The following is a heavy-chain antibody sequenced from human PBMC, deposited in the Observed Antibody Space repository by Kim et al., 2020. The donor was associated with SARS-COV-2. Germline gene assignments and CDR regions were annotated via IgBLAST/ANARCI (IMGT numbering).Heavy chain of an antibody. CDR2: INPSGGST. CDR1: GYTFTSYY. J-gene: IGHJ6*02. D-gene: IGHD1-26*01. Sequence: ASVKVSCKASGYTFTSYYMHWVRQAPGQGLEWMGIINPSGGSTSYAQKFQGRVTMTRDKSTSTVYMELSSLRSEDTAVYYCARDLSRFVDLWGIVGASPMSNGMDVWGRGATVTVS. V-gene: IGHV1-46*03. CDR3: ARDLSRFVDLWGIVGASPMSNGMDV.